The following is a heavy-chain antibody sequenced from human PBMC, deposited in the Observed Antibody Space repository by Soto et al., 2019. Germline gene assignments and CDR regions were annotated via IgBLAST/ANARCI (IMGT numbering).Heavy chain of an antibody. CDR2: IYYSGST. J-gene: IGHJ4*02. Sequence: SETLSLTCTVSGGSISSYYWSWIRQPPGKGLEWIGYIYYSGSTNYNPSLKSRVTISVDTPKNQFSLKLSSVTAADTAVYYCARGYGSGSYYYFDYWGQGTLVTVS. D-gene: IGHD3-10*01. V-gene: IGHV4-59*01. CDR3: ARGYGSGSYYYFDY. CDR1: GGSISSYY.